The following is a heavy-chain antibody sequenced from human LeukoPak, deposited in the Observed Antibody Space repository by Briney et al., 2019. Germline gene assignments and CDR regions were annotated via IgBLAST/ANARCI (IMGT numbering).Heavy chain of an antibody. Sequence: ASVKVSCKASGYTFTNYGISWVRQAPGQGLEWMGWINTNTGNPTYVQGFTGRFVFSLDTSVSTAYLQISSLKAEDTAVYYCARTYYDFWSGYYKFDYWGQGTLVTVSS. J-gene: IGHJ4*02. CDR1: GYTFTNYG. CDR2: INTNTGNP. V-gene: IGHV7-4-1*02. CDR3: ARTYYDFWSGYYKFDY. D-gene: IGHD3-3*01.